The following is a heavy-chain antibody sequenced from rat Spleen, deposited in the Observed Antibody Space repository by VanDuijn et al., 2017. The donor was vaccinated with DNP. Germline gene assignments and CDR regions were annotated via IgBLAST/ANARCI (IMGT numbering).Heavy chain of an antibody. CDR3: ARFGPDLDY. CDR2: INSAGST. CDR1: GYSITSDY. J-gene: IGHJ2*01. D-gene: IGHD3-1*01. V-gene: IGHV3-3*01. Sequence: EVQLQESGPGLVKPSQSLSLTCFVTGYSITSDYWGWIRKFPGNKLEWMGYINSAGSTNYNPSLKSRISITRDTSRNQFFLQLNSITAEDTATYFCARFGPDLDYWGQGVMVTVSS.